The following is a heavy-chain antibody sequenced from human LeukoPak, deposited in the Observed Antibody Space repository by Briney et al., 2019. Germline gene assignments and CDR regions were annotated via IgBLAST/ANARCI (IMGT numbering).Heavy chain of an antibody. Sequence: GGSLRLSCAASGFTFSSYGMYWVRQAPGKGLEWVAFIRYDGSNKYYADSVKGRFTISRDNSKNTLYLQMNSLRAEDTAVYYCAKDQGTAIVFDYWGQGTLVTVSS. CDR2: IRYDGSNK. CDR3: AKDQGTAIVFDY. CDR1: GFTFSSYG. V-gene: IGHV3-30*02. J-gene: IGHJ4*02. D-gene: IGHD5-18*01.